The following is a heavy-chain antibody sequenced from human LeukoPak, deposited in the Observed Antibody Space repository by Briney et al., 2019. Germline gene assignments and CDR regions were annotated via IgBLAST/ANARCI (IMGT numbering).Heavy chain of an antibody. V-gene: IGHV3-15*01. D-gene: IGHD2-8*01. CDR3: TTVTDGGSDF. CDR2: IKSKINDGTA. Sequence: GGSLRLSCAASGFTFSNAWMSWVRQAPGKGLEWVGRIKSKINDGTADYAAPVKGRFTISRDDLKNTLYLQMYSLKTEDTAVYYCTTVTDGGSDFWGQGTLVTVSS. J-gene: IGHJ4*02. CDR1: GFTFSNAW.